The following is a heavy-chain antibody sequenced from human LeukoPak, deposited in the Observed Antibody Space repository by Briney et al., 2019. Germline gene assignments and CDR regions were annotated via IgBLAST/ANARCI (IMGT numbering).Heavy chain of an antibody. V-gene: IGHV3-33*06. Sequence: GRSLRLSCAASGFTFSSYGMHWVRQAPGKGLEWVAVIWYDGSNKYYADSVKGRFTISRDNSKNTLYLQMNSLRAEDTAVYYCAKGVLRGATSSWFDPWGQGTLVTVSS. CDR2: IWYDGSNK. J-gene: IGHJ5*02. CDR3: AKGVLRGATSSWFDP. CDR1: GFTFSSYG. D-gene: IGHD1-26*01.